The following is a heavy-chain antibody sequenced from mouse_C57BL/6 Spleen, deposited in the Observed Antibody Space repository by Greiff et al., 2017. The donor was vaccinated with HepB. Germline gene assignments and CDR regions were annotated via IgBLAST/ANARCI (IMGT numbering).Heavy chain of an antibody. Sequence: QVQLKQSGAELARPGASVKLSCKASGYTFTSYGISWVKQRTGQGLEWIGEIYPRSGNTYYNEKFKGKATLTADKSSSTAYMELRSLTSEDSAVYFCADYGSSYGGGYWGQGTTLTVSS. CDR2: IYPRSGNT. CDR1: GYTFTSYG. V-gene: IGHV1-81*01. D-gene: IGHD1-1*01. CDR3: ADYGSSYGGGY. J-gene: IGHJ2*01.